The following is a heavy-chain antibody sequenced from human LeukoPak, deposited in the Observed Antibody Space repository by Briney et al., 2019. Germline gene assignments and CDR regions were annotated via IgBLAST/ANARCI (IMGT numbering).Heavy chain of an antibody. CDR1: GGSFSGYY. D-gene: IGHD2-21*02. J-gene: IGHJ4*02. Sequence: PSETLSLTCAVYGGSFSGYYWSWIRQPPGKGLEWIGEINHSGSTNYNPSLKSRVAISVDTSKNQFSLKLSSVTAADTAVYYYARRNGGNSEGGAVDYWGQGTLVTVSS. CDR2: INHSGST. V-gene: IGHV4-34*01. CDR3: ARRNGGNSEGGAVDY.